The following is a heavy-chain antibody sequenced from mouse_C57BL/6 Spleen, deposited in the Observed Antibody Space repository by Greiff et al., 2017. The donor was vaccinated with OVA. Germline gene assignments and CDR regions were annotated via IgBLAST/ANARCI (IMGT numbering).Heavy chain of an antibody. CDR1: GYAFSSYW. V-gene: IGHV1-80*01. CDR3: ARGGDGYDDAWFAY. J-gene: IGHJ3*01. Sequence: VQLQQSGAELVKPGASVKISCKASGYAFSSYWMNWVKQRPGKGLEWIGQIYPGDGDTNYTGKFKGKATLTADKSSSTAYMQLSSLTSEDSAVYFCARGGDGYDDAWFAYWGQGTLVTVSA. CDR2: IYPGDGDT. D-gene: IGHD2-2*01.